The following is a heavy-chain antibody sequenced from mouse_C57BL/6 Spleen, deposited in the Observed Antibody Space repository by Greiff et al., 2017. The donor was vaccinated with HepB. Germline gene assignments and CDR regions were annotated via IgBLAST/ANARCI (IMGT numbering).Heavy chain of an antibody. V-gene: IGHV1-55*01. CDR1: GYTFTSYW. D-gene: IGHD1-1*01. CDR3: ARGLLITTVVAPFDY. CDR2: IYPGSGST. J-gene: IGHJ2*01. Sequence: QVQLQQPGAELVKPGASVKMSCKASGYTFTSYWITWVKQRPGQGLEWIGDIYPGSGSTNYNEKFKSKATLTVYTSSSTAYMQLSSLTSEDSAVYYCARGLLITTVVAPFDYWGQGTTLTVSS.